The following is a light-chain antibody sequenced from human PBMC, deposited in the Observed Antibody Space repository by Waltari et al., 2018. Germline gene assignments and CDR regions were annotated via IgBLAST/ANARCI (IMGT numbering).Light chain of an antibody. CDR2: KAS. CDR3: QQYNSYSAWT. V-gene: IGKV1-5*03. J-gene: IGKJ1*01. CDR1: QSISSW. Sequence: DIQMTQSPSTLSASVGDRVTITCRASQSISSWLAWYQQKPGKAPKLLIYKASSLESGVPSTFSGSRSGTEFTLTISSLQPYDFAAYYCQQYNSYSAWTFGQGTKVEIK.